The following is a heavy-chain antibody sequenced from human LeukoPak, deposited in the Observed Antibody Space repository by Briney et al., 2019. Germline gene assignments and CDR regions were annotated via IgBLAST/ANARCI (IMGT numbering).Heavy chain of an antibody. D-gene: IGHD1-26*01. J-gene: IGHJ4*02. CDR2: IQYPGTT. CDR3: VRHGIEDPGRVLFDY. Sequence: SETLSLTCTVSGGSISTNYWSWVRQPPGKRLEWMAYIQYPGTTDYNPSLKSRVTISLESSENQFSLKLSSVTAADTAIYYCVRHGIEDPGRVLFDYWGRGTLVTVSS. V-gene: IGHV4-59*08. CDR1: GGSISTNY.